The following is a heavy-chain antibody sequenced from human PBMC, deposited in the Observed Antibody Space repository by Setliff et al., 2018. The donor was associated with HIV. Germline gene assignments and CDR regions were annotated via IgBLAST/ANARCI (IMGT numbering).Heavy chain of an antibody. J-gene: IGHJ3*02. CDR1: GFTFTSHG. Sequence: PGGSLRLSCAASGFTFTSHGMHWVRQAPGKGLEWVSFIRYDGNNKYYTDSVKGRFTISRDNSQNTLDLQMNSLRPEDTAVYYCAKDGDYSNNLYDAFDIWGQGTMVTVSS. CDR2: IRYDGNNK. D-gene: IGHD3-16*01. V-gene: IGHV3-30*02. CDR3: AKDGDYSNNLYDAFDI.